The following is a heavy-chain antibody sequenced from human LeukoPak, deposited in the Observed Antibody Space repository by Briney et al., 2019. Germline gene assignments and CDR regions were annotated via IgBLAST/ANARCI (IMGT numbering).Heavy chain of an antibody. V-gene: IGHV3-9*01. CDR2: ISWNSGSI. J-gene: IGHJ4*02. D-gene: IGHD4-23*01. CDR3: AKDWRASGGNTFDY. Sequence: GRSLRLSCAASGFTFDDYAMHWVRQAPGRGLEGVSGISWNSGSIGYADSVKGRFTISRDNAKNSLYLQMNSLRAEDTALYYCAKDWRASGGNTFDYWGQGTLVTVSS. CDR1: GFTFDDYA.